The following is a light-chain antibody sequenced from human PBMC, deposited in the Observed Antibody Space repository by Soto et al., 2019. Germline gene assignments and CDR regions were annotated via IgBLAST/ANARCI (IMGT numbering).Light chain of an antibody. Sequence: DIQMTQSPSTLSGSVGDRVTITCRASQTISSWLAWYQQKPGKAPKLLIYKASTLKSGVPSRFSGSGSGTEFTLTISSLQPDDFATYYCQHYNDYSYTFGPGTNLEFK. V-gene: IGKV1-5*03. CDR1: QTISSW. CDR3: QHYNDYSYT. CDR2: KAS. J-gene: IGKJ2*01.